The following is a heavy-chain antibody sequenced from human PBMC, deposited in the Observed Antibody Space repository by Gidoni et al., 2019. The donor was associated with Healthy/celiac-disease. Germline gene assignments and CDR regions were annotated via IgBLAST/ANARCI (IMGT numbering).Heavy chain of an antibody. CDR2: IYWDDDK. D-gene: IGHD4-17*01. V-gene: IGHV2-5*02. Sequence: QITLKESGPPLVKPTQPLTLTCPFSGFSLSTSGVGVGWLRQPPGKALEWLALIYWDDDKRYNPSLKSRLTINKDTSKNQVVLTMTNMDPVDTATYYCAHRRMTTFDYWGQGTLVTVSS. CDR3: AHRRMTTFDY. CDR1: GFSLSTSGVG. J-gene: IGHJ4*02.